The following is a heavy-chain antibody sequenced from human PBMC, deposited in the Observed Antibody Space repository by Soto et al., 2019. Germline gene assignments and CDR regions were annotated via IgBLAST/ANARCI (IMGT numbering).Heavy chain of an antibody. V-gene: IGHV3-7*05. CDR3: ARERVYYYYGMDV. Sequence: GGSLRLSCAASGFTFTNFDMSWVRQAPGKGLEWVANIKQDGSEKYYVDSVKGRFTISRDNAKNSLYLQMNSLRAEDTAVYYCARERVYYYYGMDVWGQGTTVTVSS. CDR1: GFTFTNFD. CDR2: IKQDGSEK. J-gene: IGHJ6*02.